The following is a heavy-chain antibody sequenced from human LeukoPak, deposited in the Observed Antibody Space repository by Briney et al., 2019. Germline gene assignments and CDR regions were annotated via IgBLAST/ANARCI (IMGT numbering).Heavy chain of an antibody. CDR1: VFTFSSYE. V-gene: IGHV3-48*03. D-gene: IGHD2-8*01. J-gene: IGHJ6*03. Sequence: PGGSLRLSCAASVFTFSSYEMNWVRQAPGKGLEWVSYISSSGSTIYYAGSVKGRFTISRDSSKNTLYLQMNSLRAEDTAVYYCAKDRCSNGIGCLYYYMDVWGKGTMVTISS. CDR2: ISSSGSTI. CDR3: AKDRCSNGIGCLYYYMDV.